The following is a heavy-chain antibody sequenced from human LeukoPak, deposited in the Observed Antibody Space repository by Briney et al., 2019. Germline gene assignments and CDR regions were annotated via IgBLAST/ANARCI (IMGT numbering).Heavy chain of an antibody. J-gene: IGHJ3*02. Sequence: SETLSLTCTVSGGSISSYYWGWTRQPPGKGLEWIGYIYYSGSTNYNPSLKSRVTISVDTSKNQFSLKLSSVTAADTAVYYCARWDPLIAVAHAVDVFDIWGQGTMVTVSS. CDR3: ARWDPLIAVAHAVDVFDI. CDR2: IYYSGST. V-gene: IGHV4-59*08. D-gene: IGHD6-19*01. CDR1: GGSISSYY.